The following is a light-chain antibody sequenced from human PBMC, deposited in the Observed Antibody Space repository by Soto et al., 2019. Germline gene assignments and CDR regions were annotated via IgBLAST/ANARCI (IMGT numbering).Light chain of an antibody. J-gene: IGLJ1*01. CDR2: EVN. CDR3: SSYAGSRNV. Sequence: QSALTQPPSASGSPGQSVAISCTGTSSDVGGYNYVSWYQQHPGKAPKLMIYEVNKRPSGVPARFSGYKSCNTPSLAVSGLQAEDEADYYCSSYAGSRNVFGTGTKLTVL. V-gene: IGLV2-8*01. CDR1: SSDVGGYNY.